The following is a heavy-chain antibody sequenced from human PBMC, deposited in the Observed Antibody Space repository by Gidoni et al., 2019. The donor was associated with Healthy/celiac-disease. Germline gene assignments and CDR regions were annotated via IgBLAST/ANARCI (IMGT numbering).Heavy chain of an antibody. CDR2: ISYDGSNK. V-gene: IGHV3-30*04. J-gene: IGHJ6*02. D-gene: IGHD6-13*01. CDR1: GFPFSSYA. Sequence: QVQLVESGGGVVQPGRSLRLSCAASGFPFSSYAMHWVRQAPGKGLEWVAVISYDGSNKYYADSVKGRFTISRDNSKNTLYLQMNSLRAEDTAVYYCYRSTRQQLGEGDYYYGMDVWGQGTTVTVSS. CDR3: YRSTRQQLGEGDYYYGMDV.